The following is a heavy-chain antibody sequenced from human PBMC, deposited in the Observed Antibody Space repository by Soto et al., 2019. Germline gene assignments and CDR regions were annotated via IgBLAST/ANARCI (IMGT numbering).Heavy chain of an antibody. D-gene: IGHD3-22*01. CDR1: GYTFTSYG. CDR2: ISAYNGNT. Sequence: ASVKVSCKASGYTFTSYGISWVRQAPGQGLEWMGWISAYNGNTNYAQKLQGRVTMTTDTSTSTAYMELRSLRSDDTAVYYCARDLGYYYDELDPGMFDYWGQGTLVTVSS. V-gene: IGHV1-18*01. CDR3: ARDLGYYYDELDPGMFDY. J-gene: IGHJ4*02.